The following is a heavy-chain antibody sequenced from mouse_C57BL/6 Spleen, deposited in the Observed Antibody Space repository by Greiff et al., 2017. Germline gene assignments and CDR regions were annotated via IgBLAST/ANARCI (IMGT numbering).Heavy chain of an antibody. J-gene: IGHJ1*03. CDR2: IYPGGGYT. V-gene: IGHV1-63*01. D-gene: IGHD1-1*01. CDR3: ARYDGSSYFDV. Sequence: VKLQQSGAELVRPGTSVKMSCKASGYTFTNYWIGWAKQRPGHGLEWIGDIYPGGGYTNYNEKFKGKATLTADKSSSTAYMQFSSLTSEDSAIYYCARYDGSSYFDVWGTGTTVTVSS. CDR1: GYTFTNYW.